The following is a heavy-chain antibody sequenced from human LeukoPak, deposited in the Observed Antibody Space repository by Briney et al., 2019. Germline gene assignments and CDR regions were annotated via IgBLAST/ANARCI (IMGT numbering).Heavy chain of an antibody. CDR1: GGSFSGYY. Sequence: PSETLSLTCAVYGGSFSGYYWRWIRQPPGKGLEWIGEINHSGSTNYNPSLKSRVTISVDTSKNQFSLKLSSVTAADTAVYYCARGRRTAYYYYYMDVWGKGTTVTVSS. V-gene: IGHV4-34*01. CDR2: INHSGST. J-gene: IGHJ6*03. D-gene: IGHD6-25*01. CDR3: ARGRRTAYYYYYMDV.